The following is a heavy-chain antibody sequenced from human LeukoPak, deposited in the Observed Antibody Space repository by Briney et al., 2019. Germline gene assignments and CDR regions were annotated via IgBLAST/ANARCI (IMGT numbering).Heavy chain of an antibody. CDR3: ARGILYPAFYFDY. D-gene: IGHD3-3*02. CDR2: ISGSGGST. CDR1: GFTFSSYA. V-gene: IGHV3-23*01. J-gene: IGHJ4*02. Sequence: PGGSLRLSCAASGFTFSSYAMSWVRQAPGKGLEWVSGISGSGGSTFYADSVKGRFTISGDNSKSTLFLQMNSLRAEDTAVYYCARGILYPAFYFDYWGQGTLVTVPS.